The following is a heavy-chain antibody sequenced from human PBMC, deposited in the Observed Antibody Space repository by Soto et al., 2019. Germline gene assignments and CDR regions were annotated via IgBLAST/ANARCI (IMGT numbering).Heavy chain of an antibody. CDR2: IYYSATT. D-gene: IGHD6-13*01. Sequence: QVQLQESGPGLVKPSETLSLTCTVSGGSISSYYWSWIRQPPGKGLEWIGYIYYSATTNYNPSLKSRVTLSVDTYKNPFSVELTSVTAAETAVYYCARALWAPAGHINWFDPWCQGTLVTVSS. J-gene: IGHJ5*02. CDR1: GGSISSYY. CDR3: ARALWAPAGHINWFDP. V-gene: IGHV4-59*01.